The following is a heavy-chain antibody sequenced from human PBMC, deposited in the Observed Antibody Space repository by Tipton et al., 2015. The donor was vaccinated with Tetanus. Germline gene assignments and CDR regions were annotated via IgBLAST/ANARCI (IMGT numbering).Heavy chain of an antibody. V-gene: IGHV4-61*08. J-gene: IGHJ4*02. CDR3: ARANDEVPKKGPFDS. CDR2: VSYSGRT. CDR1: GGSVRGGDYS. Sequence: TLSLTCTVSGGSVRGGDYSWNWIRQPPGKGLEWLAYVSYSGRTNSNYSLKSRITVSLDASKNQFSLRLTSVTAADTAVYYCARANDEVPKKGPFDSWGQGSLVIVSS.